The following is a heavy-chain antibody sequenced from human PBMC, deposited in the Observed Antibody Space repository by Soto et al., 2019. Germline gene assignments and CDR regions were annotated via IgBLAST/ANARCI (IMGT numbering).Heavy chain of an antibody. CDR1: GGSISSSNW. V-gene: IGHV4-4*02. CDR2: IYHSGST. D-gene: IGHD6-13*01. J-gene: IGHJ5*02. Sequence: QVQLQESGPGLVKPSGTLSLTCAVSGGSISSSNWWSWVRQPPGKGLEWIGEIYHSGSTNYNPSLKSRVTILVDKSRDQFSLKLSSVTAADTAVYYCARSAGGNSNYNCYDPWCQGTLVTVSS. CDR3: ARSAGGNSNYNCYDP.